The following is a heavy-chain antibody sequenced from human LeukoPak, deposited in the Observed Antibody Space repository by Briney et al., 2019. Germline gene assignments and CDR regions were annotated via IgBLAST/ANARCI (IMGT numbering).Heavy chain of an antibody. Sequence: PGRSLRLSCAASGFTFSNYGMHWVRQAPGKGLGWVAGISFDGNNKNYADSVKGRFTISRDNSKNTLHLQMNSLRAEDTAVYFCAKDKAAGGTRGFDIWGQGTMVTVSS. CDR2: ISFDGNNK. V-gene: IGHV3-30*18. CDR1: GFTFSNYG. D-gene: IGHD6-13*01. J-gene: IGHJ3*02. CDR3: AKDKAAGGTRGFDI.